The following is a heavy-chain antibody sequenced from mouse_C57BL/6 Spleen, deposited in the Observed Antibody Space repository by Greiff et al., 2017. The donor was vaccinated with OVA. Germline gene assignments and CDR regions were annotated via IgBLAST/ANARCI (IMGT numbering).Heavy chain of an antibody. CDR1: GYAFTNYL. CDR2: INPGSGGT. CDR3: AREVWDSDV. Sequence: QVQLQQSGAELVRPGTSVKVSCKASGYAFTNYLIEWVKQRPGQGLEWIGVINPGSGGTNYNEKFKGKATLTADKSSSTAYMQLSSLTSEDSAVYFCAREVWDSDVWGTGTTVTVSS. V-gene: IGHV1-54*01. J-gene: IGHJ1*03.